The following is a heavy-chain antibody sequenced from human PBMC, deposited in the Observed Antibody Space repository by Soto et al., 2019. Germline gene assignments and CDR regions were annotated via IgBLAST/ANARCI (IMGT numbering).Heavy chain of an antibody. CDR2: ISSSSSYI. V-gene: IGHV3-21*01. CDR3: ATAGRVMPGYYYGMDV. J-gene: IGHJ6*02. CDR1: GFTFSSYS. Sequence: EVQLVESGGGLVKPGGSLRLSCAASGFTFSSYSMNWVRQAPGKGLEWVSAISSSSSYIYYADSVKGLFTISRDNAKNSLYLQMNSLRAEDTAVYYCATAGRVMPGYYYGMDVLGQGTTVTVSS. D-gene: IGHD2-8*02.